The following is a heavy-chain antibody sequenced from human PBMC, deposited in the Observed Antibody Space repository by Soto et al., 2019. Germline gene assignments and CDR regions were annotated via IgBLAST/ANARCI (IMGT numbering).Heavy chain of an antibody. Sequence: GGSRRLRCGSSWCTSVGFGRRCVRHTPGRGLEXVSAISGSCGSPYYADSVEGRFTISRDNSKNTLYLQMNRLRAEDTDVYYCEKRLLRYFDWLPPSCDSGMDVWGNGTTVTVSS. D-gene: IGHD3-9*01. V-gene: IGHV3-23*01. CDR3: EKRLLRYFDWLPPSCDSGMDV. CDR1: WCTSVGFG. CDR2: ISGSCGSP. J-gene: IGHJ6*04.